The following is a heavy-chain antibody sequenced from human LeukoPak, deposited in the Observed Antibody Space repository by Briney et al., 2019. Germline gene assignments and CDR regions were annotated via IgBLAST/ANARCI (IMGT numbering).Heavy chain of an antibody. CDR3: ARNHCDFWSGYPFGYNWFDP. CDR2: INPNGGGT. J-gene: IGHJ5*02. D-gene: IGHD3-3*01. Sequence: WASLKLSCKASGYTFSGYYMHWVRQAPGQGLEWIGCINPNGGGTNYAQKFLGRVTMTRDTSISTAYIELSRQRSDDTVVYYCARNHCDFWSGYPFGYNWFDPWGEGTLVTVSS. V-gene: IGHV1-2*02. CDR1: GYTFSGYY.